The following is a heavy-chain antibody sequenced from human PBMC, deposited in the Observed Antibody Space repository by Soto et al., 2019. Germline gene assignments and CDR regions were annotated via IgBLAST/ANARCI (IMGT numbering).Heavy chain of an antibody. V-gene: IGHV3-72*01. J-gene: IGHJ4*02. Sequence: GGSLRLSCAASGFTFSDHYMDWVRQAPGKGLGWVGRIRKKANNYTTEYAASVKGRFSISRDDSKDSLYLQMNTLRTEDTAVYYCVRVGRSAWPDYWGQGTLVTVSS. CDR3: VRVGRSAWPDY. D-gene: IGHD2-15*01. CDR1: GFTFSDHY. CDR2: IRKKANNYTT.